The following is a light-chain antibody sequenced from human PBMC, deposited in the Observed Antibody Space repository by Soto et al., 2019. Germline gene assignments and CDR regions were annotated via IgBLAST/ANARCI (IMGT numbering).Light chain of an antibody. J-gene: IGKJ1*01. CDR2: WAY. CDR1: QRVLSSSNNNKY. CDR3: EQYYSAPWT. Sequence: DIVMTHSPGSLVVALGERAITNCKSSQRVLSSSNNNKYLAWYQQRPGQPPKLLIYWAYTRESGVPDRFSGSGSGTDFTLTIRSLQAADVAVYYCEQYYSAPWTFGQGTKVDIK. V-gene: IGKV4-1*01.